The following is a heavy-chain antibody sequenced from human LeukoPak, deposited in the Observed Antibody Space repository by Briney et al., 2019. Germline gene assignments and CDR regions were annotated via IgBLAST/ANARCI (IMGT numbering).Heavy chain of an antibody. Sequence: SETLSLTCSVSGVSLRSGSNYWGWICQPPGKTLEWIGSIYSSGSTYYNPSLKSRVIILIDTAKNHFSLNLSSVTAADTAVYYCARSDGYGLVGIWGQGTMVTASS. D-gene: IGHD3-10*01. CDR3: ARSDGYGLVGI. CDR1: GVSLRSGSNY. V-gene: IGHV4-39*07. J-gene: IGHJ3*02. CDR2: IYSSGST.